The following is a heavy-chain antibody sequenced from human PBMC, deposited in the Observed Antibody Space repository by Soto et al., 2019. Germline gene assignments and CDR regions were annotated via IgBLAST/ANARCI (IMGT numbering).Heavy chain of an antibody. Sequence: EVQLVESGGGLIQPGGSLRLSCAASGFTVSSNYMSWVHQAPGKGLEWVSVIYSGGSTYYADSVKGRFTISRDNSKNTLYLQMNSLRAEDTAVYYCARGRCSGGSCYPAYWGQGTLVTVSS. CDR2: IYSGGST. J-gene: IGHJ4*02. V-gene: IGHV3-53*01. CDR3: ARGRCSGGSCYPAY. CDR1: GFTVSSNY. D-gene: IGHD2-15*01.